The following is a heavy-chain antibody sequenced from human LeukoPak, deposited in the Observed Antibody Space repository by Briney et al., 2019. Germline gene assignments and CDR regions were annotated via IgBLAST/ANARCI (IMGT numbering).Heavy chain of an antibody. CDR3: ARDGYYDFWSGYYRGKFDY. D-gene: IGHD3-3*01. Sequence: ASVKVSCKASGYTFTGYYMHWVRQAPGQGLEWMGWINPNSGGTNYAQKLQGRVTMTTDTSTSTAYMELRSLRSDDTAVYYCARDGYYDFWSGYYRGKFDYWGQGTLVTVSS. J-gene: IGHJ4*02. CDR1: GYTFTGYY. CDR2: INPNSGGT. V-gene: IGHV1-2*02.